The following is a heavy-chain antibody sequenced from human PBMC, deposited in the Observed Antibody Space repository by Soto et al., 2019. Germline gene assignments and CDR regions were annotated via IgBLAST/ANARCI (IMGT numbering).Heavy chain of an antibody. V-gene: IGHV4-31*03. CDR1: GGSISSGGYY. D-gene: IGHD3-10*01. CDR3: ARGVTLVRGVIHTPDFDY. Sequence: QVQLQESGPGLVKPSQTLSLTCTVSGGSISSGGYYWSWIRQHPGKGLEWIGYIYYSGSTYYNPSLKSRVTISVDTSKNQFSLKLSSVTAADTAVYYCARGVTLVRGVIHTPDFDYWGQGALVTVSS. CDR2: IYYSGST. J-gene: IGHJ4*02.